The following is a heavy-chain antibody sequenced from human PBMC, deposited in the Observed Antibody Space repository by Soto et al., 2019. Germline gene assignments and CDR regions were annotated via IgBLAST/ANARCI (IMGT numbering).Heavy chain of an antibody. Sequence: EVQLVESGGGLVQPGGSLRLSCAASGFTFSSYSMNWVRQAPGKGLEFVSYITSSSGTIFYADSVKGRFTISRDNAQNSLFLQMNSLRDEDTAVYYCARVGLGYYRMDVWGQGTTVTVSS. CDR3: ARVGLGYYRMDV. CDR2: ITSSSGTI. V-gene: IGHV3-48*02. J-gene: IGHJ6*02. D-gene: IGHD3-16*01. CDR1: GFTFSSYS.